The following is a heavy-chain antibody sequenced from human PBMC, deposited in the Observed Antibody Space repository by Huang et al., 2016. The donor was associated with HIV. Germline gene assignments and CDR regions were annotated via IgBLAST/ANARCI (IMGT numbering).Heavy chain of an antibody. D-gene: IGHD3-22*01. CDR2: ISASSGDT. J-gene: IGHJ3*02. CDR3: ARDPKYHRIGYYRQRRGIDI. V-gene: IGHV1-18*01. Sequence: QIQLMQSGPELKQPGASVKVSCKASGYTFTSYGITWVRQAPGPGPEGMGGISASSGDTEYAQKFQGRVTLTTDTSTNIAYMELRSLRSDDTAKYYCARDPKYHRIGYYRQRRGIDIWGQGTMVIVSS. CDR1: GYTFTSYG.